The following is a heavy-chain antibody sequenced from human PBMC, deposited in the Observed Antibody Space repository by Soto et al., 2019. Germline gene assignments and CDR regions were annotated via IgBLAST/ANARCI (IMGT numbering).Heavy chain of an antibody. CDR2: ISSSSSYI. CDR1: GFTFSSYS. D-gene: IGHD6-13*01. Sequence: EVQLVESGGGLVKPGGSLRLSCAASGFTFSSYSMNWVRQAPGKGLEWVSSISSSSSYIYYADSVKGRFTISRDNAKNSLYLQMNSLRAEDAAVYYCAREVRIAAAGTLGGRDVWGQGTTVTVSS. CDR3: AREVRIAAAGTLGGRDV. V-gene: IGHV3-21*01. J-gene: IGHJ6*02.